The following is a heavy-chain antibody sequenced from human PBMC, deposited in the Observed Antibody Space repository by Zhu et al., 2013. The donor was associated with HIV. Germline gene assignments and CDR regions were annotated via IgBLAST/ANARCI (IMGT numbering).Heavy chain of an antibody. CDR1: GGSLSGFY. V-gene: IGHV4-34*01. Sequence: QVQLQQWGAGVLKPSETLSLTCAVYGGSLSGFYWTWIRQPPGKGLEWIGEINQSASTIGEIYPSGTTNYNPSLKSRVTISLDKSKNQLSLKLTSVTAADSAVYYCARHVAVPGTRGFDSWGQGTLVTVSS. CDR2: INQSASTIGEIYPSGTT. J-gene: IGHJ4*02. D-gene: IGHD6-19*01. CDR3: ARHVAVPGTRGFDS.